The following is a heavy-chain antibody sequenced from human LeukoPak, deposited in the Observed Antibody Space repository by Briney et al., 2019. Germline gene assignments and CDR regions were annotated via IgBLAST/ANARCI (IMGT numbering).Heavy chain of an antibody. CDR2: IYYSGST. CDR1: GGSISSYY. J-gene: IGHJ6*03. D-gene: IGHD3-16*01. Sequence: SETLSLTCTVSGGSISSYYWSWIGHPPGKGLEWIGYIYYSGSTNYNPSLKSRVTISVDTSKNQFSLKLSSVTAADTAVYYCARETSQKGAHYMDVWGKGTTVTISS. V-gene: IGHV4-59*01. CDR3: ARETSQKGAHYMDV.